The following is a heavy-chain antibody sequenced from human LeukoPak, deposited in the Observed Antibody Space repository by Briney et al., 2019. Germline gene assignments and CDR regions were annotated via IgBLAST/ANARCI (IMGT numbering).Heavy chain of an antibody. CDR2: IYTSGST. Sequence: SETLSLTCTASGGSISNYFWTWIRQPAGKGLEWIGRIYTSGSTNYNPSLKSRVTMSVDTSKNQFSLKLSSVTAADTAVYYCARDHQSNYCYYGMDVWGQGTTVTVSS. CDR3: ARDHQSNYCYYGMDV. CDR1: GGSISNYF. V-gene: IGHV4-4*07. J-gene: IGHJ6*02.